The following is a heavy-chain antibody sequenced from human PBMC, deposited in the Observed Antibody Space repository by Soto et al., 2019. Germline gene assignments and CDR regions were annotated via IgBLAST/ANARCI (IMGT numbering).Heavy chain of an antibody. CDR3: ARDKDRQQLGGNYYYGIDV. Sequence: QVQLVQSGAEVKKPGSSVTVSCKASGGTFGNSAISWVRQAPGQGLEWMGGITPIFPTPDYAQKFQGRVPXTXDXXTSTADMELTSLRSEDTAVYYCARDKDRQQLGGNYYYGIDVWGQGTTVTVSS. CDR2: ITPIFPTP. J-gene: IGHJ6*02. CDR1: GGTFGNSA. V-gene: IGHV1-69*05. D-gene: IGHD3-3*02.